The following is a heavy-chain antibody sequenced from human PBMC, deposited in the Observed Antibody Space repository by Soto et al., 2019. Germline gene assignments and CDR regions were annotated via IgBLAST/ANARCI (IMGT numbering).Heavy chain of an antibody. CDR3: ARHSKKTGDFDYYYGMDV. D-gene: IGHD7-27*01. CDR2: IYYRGNT. V-gene: IGHV4-59*08. J-gene: IGHJ6*02. CDR1: GGSMSPYY. Sequence: SETLSLTCTVSGGSMSPYYWSWIRQAPGKGLEWIANIYYRGNTNYNPSLESRVTISVDTSKNQFSLKLNSMTAADTAVYYCARHSKKTGDFDYYYGMDVWGQGTTVTVS.